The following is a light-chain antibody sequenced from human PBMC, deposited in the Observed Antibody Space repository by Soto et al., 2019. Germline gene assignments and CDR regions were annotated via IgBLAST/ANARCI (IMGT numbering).Light chain of an antibody. V-gene: IGLV1-47*01. CDR1: SSNIGSAY. CDR3: AAWDDSLVV. CDR2: RNN. J-gene: IGLJ2*01. Sequence: QSVLTQPPSASGTPGQTVTISCSGSSSNIGSAYIYWYQHLPGTAPKLLIYRNNQRPSGVPDRFSASKSGPSASLAISGLRSEDDANYYCAAWDDSLVVFGGGTKLTVL.